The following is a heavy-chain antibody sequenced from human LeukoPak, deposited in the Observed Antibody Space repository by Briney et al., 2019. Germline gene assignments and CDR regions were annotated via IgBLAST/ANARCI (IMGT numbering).Heavy chain of an antibody. CDR2: ISYDGSNK. D-gene: IGHD5-12*01. Sequence: GGSLRLSCAASGFTFSTYGMHWVRQAPGKGLEWVAVISYDGSNKYYADSVKGRFTISRDNSKNTLYLQMNSLRADDTAVYFCARQGGYHFPNAFDIWGQGTLVTASS. CDR3: ARQGGYHFPNAFDI. CDR1: GFTFSTYG. J-gene: IGHJ3*02. V-gene: IGHV3-30*03.